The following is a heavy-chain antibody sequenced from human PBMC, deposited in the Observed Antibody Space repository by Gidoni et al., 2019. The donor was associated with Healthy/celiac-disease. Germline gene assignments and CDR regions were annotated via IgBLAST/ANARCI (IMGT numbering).Heavy chain of an antibody. CDR1: GGSISSDY. CDR3: ARVTKDCSSTSCYGLFVDY. D-gene: IGHD2-2*01. Sequence: QVQLQESGQGLVKPSETLALTCTVAGGSISSDYWSWIRPPPGKGLELIGSLHYSVSTNYNPSLKIRVTISVDTSTNQFSLKLSSVTAAYTALYYCARVTKDCSSTSCYGLFVDYWGQGTLVTVSS. CDR2: LHYSVST. J-gene: IGHJ4*02. V-gene: IGHV4-59*01.